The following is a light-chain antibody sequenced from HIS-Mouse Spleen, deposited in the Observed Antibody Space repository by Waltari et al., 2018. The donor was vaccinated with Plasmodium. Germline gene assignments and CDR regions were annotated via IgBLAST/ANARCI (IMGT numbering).Light chain of an antibody. CDR1: KLGDKY. Sequence: YELTQPPSVSVSPGQTASITCSGDKLGDKYACWYQQKPGQSPVLVIYQDSKRPSGIPERFSGANSGNTATLTISGTQAMDEADYYCQAWDSSTVVFGGGTKLTVL. CDR2: QDS. J-gene: IGLJ2*01. CDR3: QAWDSSTVV. V-gene: IGLV3-1*01.